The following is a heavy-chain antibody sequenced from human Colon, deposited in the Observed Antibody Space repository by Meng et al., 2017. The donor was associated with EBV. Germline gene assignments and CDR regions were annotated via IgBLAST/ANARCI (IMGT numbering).Heavy chain of an antibody. V-gene: IGHV4-4*02. CDR3: ARGKQDAWELLAY. CDR1: GVSISSNIR. D-gene: IGHD1-26*01. J-gene: IGHJ4*02. CDR2: IDDSGST. Sequence: VEPQASGPGLVKPSGSLSLTCGVSGVSISSNIRWTWVRQPPGKGLEWIGDIDDSGSTNYNPSLNSRISISLDKSKNHFSLKVNSVTAADTAVYYCARGKQDAWELLAYWGQGALVTVSS.